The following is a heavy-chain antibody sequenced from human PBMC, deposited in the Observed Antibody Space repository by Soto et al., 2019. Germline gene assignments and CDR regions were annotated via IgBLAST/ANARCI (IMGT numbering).Heavy chain of an antibody. J-gene: IGHJ4*02. Sequence: GGSLRLSCAASGFTFSSYGMHWVRQAPGKGLEWVAVIWYDGSNKYYADSVKGRFTISRDNSKNTLYLQMNSLRAEDTAVYYCARDPSRFLEWSHRPIDYWGQGTLVTVSS. CDR1: GFTFSSYG. CDR2: IWYDGSNK. D-gene: IGHD3-3*01. V-gene: IGHV3-33*01. CDR3: ARDPSRFLEWSHRPIDY.